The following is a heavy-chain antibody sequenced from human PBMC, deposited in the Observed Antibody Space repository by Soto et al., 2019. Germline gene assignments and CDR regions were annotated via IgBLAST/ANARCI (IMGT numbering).Heavy chain of an antibody. D-gene: IGHD1-26*01. J-gene: IGHJ6*02. Sequence: EASVKVSCKASGGTFSSYAISWVRQAPGQGLEWMGGIIPIFGTANYAQKFQGRVTITADESTSTAYMELSSLRSEDTAVYYCARTSVGATLYYYGMDVWGQGTTVTVSS. V-gene: IGHV1-69*13. CDR2: IIPIFGTA. CDR3: ARTSVGATLYYYGMDV. CDR1: GGTFSSYA.